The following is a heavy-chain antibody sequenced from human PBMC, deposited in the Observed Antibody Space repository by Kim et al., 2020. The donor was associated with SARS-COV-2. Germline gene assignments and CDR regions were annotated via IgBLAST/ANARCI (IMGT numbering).Heavy chain of an antibody. D-gene: IGHD3-10*01. CDR2: LLYSGST. Sequence: SETLSLTCTVSGGSISTTHYHWGWFRQPPGKGLQCIGSLLYSGSTYYKLFLKRRVTISLDTSKNQFFLQVSSVTSADMDIYYCARHIWGWFEYSWGQGTL. CDR1: GGSISTTHYH. V-gene: IGHV4-39*01. CDR3: ARHIWGWFEYS. J-gene: IGHJ4*02.